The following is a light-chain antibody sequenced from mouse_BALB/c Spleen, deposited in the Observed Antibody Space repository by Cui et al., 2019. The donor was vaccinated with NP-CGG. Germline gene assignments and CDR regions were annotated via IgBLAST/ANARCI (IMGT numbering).Light chain of an antibody. V-gene: IGLV1*01. J-gene: IGLJ1*01. CDR3: ALWYTNHWV. CDR2: GTN. Sequence: QAVVTHASSLTTSPRAPVTLPSRSGTGAVTTRNYANWVQEKPDHLFTGLIGGTNNRAPGVPARFSGSLIGDKAALTITGAQTEDEAIYFCALWYTNHWVFGGGTKLTVL. CDR1: TGAVTTRNY.